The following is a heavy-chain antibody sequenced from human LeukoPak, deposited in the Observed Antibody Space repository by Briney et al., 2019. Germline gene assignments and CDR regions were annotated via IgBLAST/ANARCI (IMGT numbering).Heavy chain of an antibody. CDR3: ATETIGRHYDY. CDR1: GFTFSSYW. Sequence: PGGSLRLSCAASGFTFSSYWMSWVRQAPGKGLEWVANIKQDGSEKYYVDSVKGRFTISRDNAKNSLYLQMNSLRAEDTAVYYCATETIGRHYDYWGQGTLLTVSS. D-gene: IGHD1-14*01. V-gene: IGHV3-7*01. J-gene: IGHJ4*02. CDR2: IKQDGSEK.